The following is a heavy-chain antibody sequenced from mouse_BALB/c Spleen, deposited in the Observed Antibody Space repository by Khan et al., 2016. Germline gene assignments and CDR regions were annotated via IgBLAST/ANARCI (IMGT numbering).Heavy chain of an antibody. CDR3: ARDGGYYVWFAY. CDR1: GYSFTDSN. Sequence: LQQTGPEVEKPGASVKISCKASGYSFTDSNMNWVKQSNGKSLEWIGNMDPYFGYTSYNQKFKGKAKLTVDKSSSQAYMKLISMASQDSSVYYCARDGGYYVWFAYWGQGTLVTVSA. D-gene: IGHD2-3*01. J-gene: IGHJ3*01. CDR2: MDPYFGYT. V-gene: IGHV1-39*01.